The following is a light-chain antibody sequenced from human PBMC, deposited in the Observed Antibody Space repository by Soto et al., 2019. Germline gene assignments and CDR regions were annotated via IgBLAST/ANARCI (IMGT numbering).Light chain of an antibody. CDR2: GAS. V-gene: IGKV3-20*01. CDR1: HSISSAY. J-gene: IGKJ2*03. Sequence: VVLTQAPGTLSLSPGNRGTLSCRASHSISSAYIAWYQQKPGQTPRLLIYGASSRASGVPDRFGGSGSGTEFTLTISRLEPEDFGVYYCQQYGSSSVYSFGQGTNLEIK. CDR3: QQYGSSSVYS.